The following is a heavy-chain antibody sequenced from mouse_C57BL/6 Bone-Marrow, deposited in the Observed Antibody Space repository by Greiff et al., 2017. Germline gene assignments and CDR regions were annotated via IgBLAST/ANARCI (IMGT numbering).Heavy chain of an antibody. V-gene: IGHV8-12*01. D-gene: IGHD1-1*01. J-gene: IGHJ2*01. CDR2: IYWDDDK. CDR1: GFSLSTSGMG. Sequence: QVTLKVSGPGILQSSQTLSLTCSFSGFSLSTSGMGVSWIRQPSGKGLEWLAHIYWDDDKRYNPSLKSRLTISKDTSRNQVFLKITSVDTADTATYYCARRARDYDYYYGSSYVGYFDYWGQGTTLTVSS. CDR3: ARRARDYDYYYGSSYVGYFDY.